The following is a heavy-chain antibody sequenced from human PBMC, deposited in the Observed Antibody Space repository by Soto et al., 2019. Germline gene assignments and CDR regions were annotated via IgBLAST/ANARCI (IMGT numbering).Heavy chain of an antibody. CDR3: ARDRGYDAHDYYYNAMDV. CDR1: GFTFRTYT. Sequence: GGSLRLSCISSGFTFRTYTMNWVRQAPGKGLEWVSGIRGFSPYTFYAESVKGRFTISRDNAKNSLYLQMNSLRDEDTAVYYCARDRGYDAHDYYYNAMDVWGQGTTVTVSS. V-gene: IGHV3-21*01. D-gene: IGHD3-10*01. J-gene: IGHJ6*02. CDR2: IRGFSPYT.